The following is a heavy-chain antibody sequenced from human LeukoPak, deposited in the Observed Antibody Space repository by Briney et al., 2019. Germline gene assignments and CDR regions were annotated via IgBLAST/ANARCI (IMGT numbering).Heavy chain of an antibody. CDR1: GFTFSSYE. CDR3: AKAREMATIFDAFDI. J-gene: IGHJ3*02. CDR2: ISSSGSTI. D-gene: IGHD5-24*01. Sequence: PGGSLRLSCAASGFTFSSYEMNWVRQAPGKGLEWVSYISSSGSTIYYADSVKGRFTISRDNAKNTLYLQMNSLRAEDTAVYYCAKAREMATIFDAFDIWGQGTMVTVSS. V-gene: IGHV3-48*03.